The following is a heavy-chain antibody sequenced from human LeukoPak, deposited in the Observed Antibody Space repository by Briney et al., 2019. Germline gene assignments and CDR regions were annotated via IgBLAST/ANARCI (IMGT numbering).Heavy chain of an antibody. J-gene: IGHJ6*03. V-gene: IGHV3-11*04. Sequence: KPGGSLRLSCAASGFTFSGYYMTWIRQAPGKGLEWVSYINSSGSTIYYAGSVRGRFTISRDNAKNSLYLQMNSLRAEDTAVYYCARELLQVYSSTWTRGMDVWGKGTTVTVSS. CDR1: GFTFSGYY. CDR2: INSSGSTI. D-gene: IGHD6-13*01. CDR3: ARELLQVYSSTWTRGMDV.